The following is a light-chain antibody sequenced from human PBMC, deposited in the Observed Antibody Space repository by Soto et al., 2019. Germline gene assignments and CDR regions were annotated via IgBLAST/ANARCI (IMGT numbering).Light chain of an antibody. CDR3: SSHTGSSNFYV. Sequence: QSALTQPPSASGSPGQSVTISCTGSSSDVGDFNHVSWYQQQPGKAPQLMIYEVTKRPSGVPDRFSGSKSSDTASLTVSGLQAEDEADYYCSSHTGSSNFYVFGSGTKLTVL. CDR2: EVT. CDR1: SSDVGDFNH. V-gene: IGLV2-8*01. J-gene: IGLJ1*01.